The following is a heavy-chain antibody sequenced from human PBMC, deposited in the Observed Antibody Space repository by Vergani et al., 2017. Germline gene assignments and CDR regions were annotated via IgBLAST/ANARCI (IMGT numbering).Heavy chain of an antibody. V-gene: IGHV1-46*01. CDR1: GYTFTSYD. D-gene: IGHD3-3*01. CDR3: ARDWRLNDFWSGYYTGGGEGVFDY. J-gene: IGHJ4*02. Sequence: QVQLVQSGAAVKKPGASVKVSCKASGYTFTSYDINWVRQAPGQGLEWMGIINPSGGSTSYAQKFQGRVTMTRDTSTSTVYMELSSLRSEDTAVYYCARDWRLNDFWSGYYTGGGEGVFDYWGQGTLVTVSS. CDR2: INPSGGST.